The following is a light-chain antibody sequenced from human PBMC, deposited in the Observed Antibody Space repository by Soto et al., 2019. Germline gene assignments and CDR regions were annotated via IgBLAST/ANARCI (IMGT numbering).Light chain of an antibody. CDR2: GAS. CDR3: QKYNSALT. V-gene: IGKV3-15*01. Sequence: EVVITQSPSTLSLSPFERCTLSCRASQSVGHNLAWYQQKPGQAPRLLIYGASTRATGIPARFSGSGSGTDFTLTISSLQPEDVATYYCQKYNSALTFGHGTRLEI. J-gene: IGKJ5*01. CDR1: QSVGHN.